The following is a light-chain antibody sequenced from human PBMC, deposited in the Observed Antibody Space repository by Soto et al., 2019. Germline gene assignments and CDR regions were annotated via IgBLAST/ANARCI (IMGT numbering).Light chain of an antibody. Sequence: QSVLTQPASMSGSPGQSSTISCTGTSSDVGGYNYVSWYQQHPGKAPKLLIYEVTNRPSGVSYRFSGSKSGNTASLTISGLQAEDEADYYCSSYTSSNTWVFGGGTKVTVL. J-gene: IGLJ3*02. CDR1: SSDVGGYNY. V-gene: IGLV2-14*01. CDR3: SSYTSSNTWV. CDR2: EVT.